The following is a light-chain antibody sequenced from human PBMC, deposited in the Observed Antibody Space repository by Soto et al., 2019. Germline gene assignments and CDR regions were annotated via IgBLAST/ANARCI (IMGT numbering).Light chain of an antibody. CDR3: QQYNNWPPART. Sequence: EIVMTQSPATLSVSPGDRAALSCRASQSVGSNLAWYQQKPGQAPRLLIYGASTRATGIPARFSGSGSGTEFTLTISSLQSEDFAIYFCQQYNNWPPARTFGQGTKVEIK. CDR2: GAS. CDR1: QSVGSN. V-gene: IGKV3-15*01. J-gene: IGKJ1*01.